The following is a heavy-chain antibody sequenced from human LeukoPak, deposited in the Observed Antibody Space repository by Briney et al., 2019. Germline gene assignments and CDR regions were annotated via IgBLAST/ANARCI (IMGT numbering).Heavy chain of an antibody. Sequence: SETLSLTCTVSGGSISSYYWSWIRQPPGKGLEWIGYIYYSGSTNYNPSLKSRVTISVDTSKNQFSLKLSSVTAADTAVYYCARAHGGSYSTPFDYWGQGTLVTVSS. D-gene: IGHD1-26*01. V-gene: IGHV4-59*01. CDR2: IYYSGST. CDR3: ARAHGGSYSTPFDY. J-gene: IGHJ4*02. CDR1: GGSISSYY.